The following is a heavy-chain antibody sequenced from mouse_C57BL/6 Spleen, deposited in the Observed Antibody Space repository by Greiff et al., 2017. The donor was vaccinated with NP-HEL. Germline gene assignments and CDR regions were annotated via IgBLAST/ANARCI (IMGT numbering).Heavy chain of an antibody. J-gene: IGHJ1*03. CDR1: GYTFTNYW. Sequence: VQLQQSGAELVRPGTSVKMSCKASGYTFTNYWIGWAKQRPGHGLEWIGDIYPGGGYTNYNEKFKGKATLTADKSSSTAYMQFSSLTSEDSAIYYWARGGDGSSGYFDVWGTGTTVTVSS. D-gene: IGHD1-1*01. CDR3: ARGGDGSSGYFDV. CDR2: IYPGGGYT. V-gene: IGHV1-63*01.